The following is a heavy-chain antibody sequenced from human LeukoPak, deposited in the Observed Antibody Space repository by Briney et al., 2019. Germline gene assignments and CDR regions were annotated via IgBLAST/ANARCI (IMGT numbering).Heavy chain of an antibody. V-gene: IGHV1-69*05. J-gene: IGHJ4*02. CDR2: IIPIFGTA. D-gene: IGHD3-22*01. CDR1: GGTFSSYA. CDR3: ARARYDSSGYYYG. Sequence: SVKVSCKASGGTFSSYAISWVRQAPGQGLEWMGRIIPIFGTANYAQTFQGRVTITTDESTSTAYMELSSLRSEDTAVYYCARARYDSSGYYYGWGQGTLVTVSS.